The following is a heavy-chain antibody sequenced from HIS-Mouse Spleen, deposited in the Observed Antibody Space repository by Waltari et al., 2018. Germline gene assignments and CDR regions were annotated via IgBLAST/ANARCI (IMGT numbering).Heavy chain of an antibody. CDR2: INYSGGS. J-gene: IGHJ2*01. D-gene: IGHD6-13*01. Sequence: QLQLQESGPGLVKPSETLSLTCTVPGGSISSSSYYWGWIRRPPGKGLEWIGRINYSGGSYSNPSLKSRGTISVETSKNQFSRKRSSVTAADTAVYYCAREIPYSSSWYDWYFDLWGRGTLVTVSS. CDR3: AREIPYSSSWYDWYFDL. CDR1: GGSISSSSYY. V-gene: IGHV4-39*07.